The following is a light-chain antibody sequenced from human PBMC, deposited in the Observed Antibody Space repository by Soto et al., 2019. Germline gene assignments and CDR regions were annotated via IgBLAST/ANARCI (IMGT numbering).Light chain of an antibody. Sequence: DIQMTQSPSTLSASVGDRVTITCRASQSISSWLAWYQQKPGKAPKLLIYDASSLETGVPSRFSGSGSGTEFTLTISCLQPDDFAPYYCQQYNRYSGTFGQGNKLEIK. CDR3: QQYNRYSGT. CDR2: DAS. CDR1: QSISSW. J-gene: IGKJ2*01. V-gene: IGKV1-5*01.